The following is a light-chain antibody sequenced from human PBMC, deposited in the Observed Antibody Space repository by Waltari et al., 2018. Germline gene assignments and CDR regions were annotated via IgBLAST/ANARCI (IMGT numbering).Light chain of an antibody. CDR2: NAA. V-gene: IGKV3-11*01. J-gene: IGKJ4*01. CDR3: QQRSNWPPLT. CDR1: QSRRDF. Sequence: EIVFTQSPATLSLSPGDSPTLPCRASQSRRDFLAWYQHKPGQAPRLLIYNAAVRATDTPARFSGSGSGTDFTLTISSLEPEDFAVYYCQQRSNWPPLTFGGGTKVEIK.